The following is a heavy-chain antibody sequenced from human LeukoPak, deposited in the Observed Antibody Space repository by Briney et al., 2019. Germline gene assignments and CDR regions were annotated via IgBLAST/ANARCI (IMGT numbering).Heavy chain of an antibody. CDR2: IYWDDDK. CDR3: AHSPGRAYYYDSSGYAFDI. J-gene: IGHJ3*02. CDR1: GFSLSTSGVG. D-gene: IGHD3-22*01. Sequence: SGPTLVKPTQTLTLTCTFSGFSLSTSGVGVGWIRQPPGKALEWLALIYWDDDKRYSPSLKSRLTITKDTSKNQVVLTMTNMDPVDTATYYCAHSPGRAYYYDSSGYAFDIWGQGTMVTVSS. V-gene: IGHV2-5*02.